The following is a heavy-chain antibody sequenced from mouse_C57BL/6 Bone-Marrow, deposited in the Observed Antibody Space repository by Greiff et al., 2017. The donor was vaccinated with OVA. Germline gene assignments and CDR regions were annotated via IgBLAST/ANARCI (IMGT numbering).Heavy chain of an antibody. D-gene: IGHD2-4*01. CDR1: GYTFTDYN. V-gene: IGHV1-18*01. CDR3: ARGASYDCVGWAWFAY. CDR2: INSNNGGT. Sequence: EVQLQESGPELAKPGASVKIPCKASGYTFTDYNMDWVKQSHGKSLEWIGDINSNNGGTIYNQKFKGKATLTVDKSSSTAYMELRSLTSEDTAVYTGARGASYDCVGWAWFAYWGQGNLVTVSA. J-gene: IGHJ3*01.